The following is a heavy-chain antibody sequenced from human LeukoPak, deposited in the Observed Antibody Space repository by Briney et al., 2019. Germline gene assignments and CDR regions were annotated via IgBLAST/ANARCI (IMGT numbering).Heavy chain of an antibody. CDR2: INAGNGNT. V-gene: IGHV1-3*01. Sequence: ASVKVSCKASGYTFTSYAMHWVRQAPGQRLEWMGWINAGNGNTKYSQKFQGRVTITRDTSASTAYMELSSLRSEDTAVYYCARFDIVVVPANHYYGMDVWGQGTTVTVSS. CDR1: GYTFTSYA. J-gene: IGHJ6*02. CDR3: ARFDIVVVPANHYYGMDV. D-gene: IGHD2-2*01.